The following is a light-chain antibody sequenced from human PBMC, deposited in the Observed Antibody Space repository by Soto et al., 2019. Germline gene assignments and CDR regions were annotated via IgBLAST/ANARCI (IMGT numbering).Light chain of an antibody. Sequence: QSVLTQPASVSESPGQSITISCTGTSSDVGASDFVSWYQQHPGKAPELIIYEISNRPSGVPSRFSGSKSGNTASLTISGLQAEDESDYYWSSYTTSPTLVFGGGTKLTVL. J-gene: IGLJ2*01. CDR3: SSYTTSPTLV. CDR2: EIS. CDR1: SSDVGASDF. V-gene: IGLV2-14*01.